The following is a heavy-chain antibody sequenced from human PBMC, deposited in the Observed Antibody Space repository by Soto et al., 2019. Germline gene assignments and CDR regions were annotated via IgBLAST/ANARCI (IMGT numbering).Heavy chain of an antibody. D-gene: IGHD3-10*01. J-gene: IGHJ6*02. CDR1: GFTFSSYA. CDR3: AKVLWSDYYYYGMDV. Sequence: GGSLRLSCAASGFTFSSYAMSWVRRTPGKGLEWVSAISGSGGSTYYADSVRGRFTISRDNSKNTLYLQMNSLRAEDTAVYYCAKVLWSDYYYYGMDVWGQGTTVTVSS. CDR2: ISGSGGST. V-gene: IGHV3-23*01.